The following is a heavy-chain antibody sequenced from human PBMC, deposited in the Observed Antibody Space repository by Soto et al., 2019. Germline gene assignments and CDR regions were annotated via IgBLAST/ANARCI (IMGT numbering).Heavy chain of an antibody. V-gene: IGHV3-33*01. D-gene: IGHD3-10*01. CDR3: ARPRGNRFQDGMDV. J-gene: IGHJ6*02. CDR1: GXTVSSYC. CDR2: IWYDGSNK. Sequence: GSLRLACAASGXTVSSYCMHWVRQAPGKGLEWVAVIWYDGSNKYYADSVNGRFTISRDNSNNTLYLQMNSMRAEDTAVYYCARPRGNRFQDGMDVWGQGTTVTVSS.